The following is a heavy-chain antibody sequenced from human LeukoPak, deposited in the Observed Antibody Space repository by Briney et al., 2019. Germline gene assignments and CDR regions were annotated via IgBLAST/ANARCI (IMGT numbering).Heavy chain of an antibody. D-gene: IGHD3-16*01. CDR1: GGTFSSYA. V-gene: IGHV1-69*13. CDR3: ARGPRGSYYYYYMDV. CDR2: IIPIFGTA. Sequence: GASVKVSCKASGGTFSSYAISWVRQAPGQGLEWMGGIIPIFGTANYAQKFQGGVTITADESTSTAYMELSSLRSEDTAVYYCARGPRGSYYYYYMDVWGKGTAVTISS. J-gene: IGHJ6*03.